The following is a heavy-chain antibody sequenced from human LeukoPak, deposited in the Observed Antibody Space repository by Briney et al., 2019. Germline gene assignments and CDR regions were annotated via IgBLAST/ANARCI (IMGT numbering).Heavy chain of an antibody. V-gene: IGHV4-34*01. Sequence: SETLSLTCTVSGGSISSYYWSWIRQPPGKGLEWIGEINHSGSTNYNPSLKSRVTISVDTSKNQFSLKLSSVTAADTAVYYCGRLYYDFWSGTSLSFDPWGQGTLVTVSS. CDR2: INHSGST. CDR1: GGSISSYY. CDR3: GRLYYDFWSGTSLSFDP. D-gene: IGHD3-3*01. J-gene: IGHJ5*02.